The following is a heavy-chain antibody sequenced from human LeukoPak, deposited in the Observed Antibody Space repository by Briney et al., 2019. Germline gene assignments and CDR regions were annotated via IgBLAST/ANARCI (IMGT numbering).Heavy chain of an antibody. J-gene: IGHJ4*02. D-gene: IGHD2-8*01. CDR1: GFTFSNYY. V-gene: IGHV3-11*04. CDR3: VKVDA. Sequence: GGSLRLSCAASGFTFSNYYMSWIRQAPGKGLEWVSYISSSSGTKYYAASVKGRFSISRDNAKNLLYLQMDSLSAEDTAVYYCVKVDAWGQGTLVTVSS. CDR2: ISSSSGTK.